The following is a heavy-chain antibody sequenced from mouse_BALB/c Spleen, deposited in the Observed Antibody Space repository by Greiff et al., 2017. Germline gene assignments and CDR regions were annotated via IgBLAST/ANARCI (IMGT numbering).Heavy chain of an antibody. CDR1: GYAFTNSL. Sequence: VQLQQSGAELVRPGTSVKVSCKASGYAFTNSLIEWVKQRPGQGLEWIGLINPGSGGTNYNEKFKGKATLTADKSSSTAYMQLSSLTSDDSAVYFCAREGTYYGNPYAMDYWGQGTTVTVSS. CDR3: AREGTYYGNPYAMDY. D-gene: IGHD2-1*01. V-gene: IGHV1-54*01. CDR2: INPGSGGT. J-gene: IGHJ4*01.